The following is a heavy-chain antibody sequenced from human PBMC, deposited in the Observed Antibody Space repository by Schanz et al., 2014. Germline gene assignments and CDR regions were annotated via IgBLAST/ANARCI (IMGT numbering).Heavy chain of an antibody. CDR1: GFTFSSHW. CDR3: ARDYGSWAIDY. J-gene: IGHJ4*02. D-gene: IGHD6-13*01. CDR2: INSVGSNT. Sequence: EVQLVQSGGGLVQPGGSLRLSCAASGFTFSSHWMHWVRQDPGKGLVWVARINSVGSNTDYADSVTGRFTISRDNAKNTLYLQMNTLRAEDTAVYYCARDYGSWAIDYWGRGTLXSVSS. V-gene: IGHV3-74*01.